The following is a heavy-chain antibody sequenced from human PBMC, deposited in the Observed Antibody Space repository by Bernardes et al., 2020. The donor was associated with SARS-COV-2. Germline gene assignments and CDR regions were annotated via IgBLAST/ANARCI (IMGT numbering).Heavy chain of an antibody. CDR1: GYPFTGYY. Sequence: ASVQVSCKASGYPFTGYYIHWVRQAPGQGLEWMGWINPNSGGTNYAQNFQGRVTMTRDTSISTAYLELSGLRFDDTAVYYCALPPTNYDRYAMDLWGQGTTVTGSS. CDR2: INPNSGGT. CDR3: ALPPTNYDRYAMDL. V-gene: IGHV1-2*02. D-gene: IGHD3-22*01. J-gene: IGHJ6*02.